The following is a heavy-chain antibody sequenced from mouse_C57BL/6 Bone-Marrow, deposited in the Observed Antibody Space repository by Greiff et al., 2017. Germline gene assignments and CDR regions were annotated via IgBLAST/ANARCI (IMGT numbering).Heavy chain of an antibody. Sequence: EVKLMESGAELVRPGASVKLSCTASGFNIKDDYMPWVKQRPEQGLEWIGWIDPENGDTEYASKFQGKATITADTSSNTAYLQLSSLTSEDTAVYYCTTGPYFDYWGQGTTLTVSS. D-gene: IGHD3-1*01. CDR1: GFNIKDDY. V-gene: IGHV14-4*01. CDR2: IDPENGDT. CDR3: TTGPYFDY. J-gene: IGHJ2*01.